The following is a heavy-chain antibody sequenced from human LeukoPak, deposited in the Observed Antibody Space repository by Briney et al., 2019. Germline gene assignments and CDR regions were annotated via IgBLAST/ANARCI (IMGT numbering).Heavy chain of an antibody. CDR3: ARGPPNWGFDF. V-gene: IGHV1-8*02. CDR2: MSPNSGDT. J-gene: IGHJ4*02. Sequence: ASVKVSCKASGGTFSSYAISWVRQAPGQGLEWMGWMSPNSGDTGYAQKFQGRVTMTRDTSISTAYMELTSLRSEDTAIYYCARGPPNWGFDFWGQGALVTVSS. D-gene: IGHD7-27*01. CDR1: GGTFSSYA.